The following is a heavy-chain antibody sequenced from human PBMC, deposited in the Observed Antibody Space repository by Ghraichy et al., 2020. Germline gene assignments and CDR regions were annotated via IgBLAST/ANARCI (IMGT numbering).Heavy chain of an antibody. Sequence: GGSLRLSCAASGFTFGAHTMHWVRQAPGKGLEWVSLITWDGGSTRYADSVKGRFTVSRDNSKNSLYLQMNSMRLEDTALYYCAKEYRYVANYYAMDVWGQGTTVTVSS. CDR2: ITWDGGST. J-gene: IGHJ6*02. V-gene: IGHV3-43*01. D-gene: IGHD1-26*01. CDR3: AKEYRYVANYYAMDV. CDR1: GFTFGAHT.